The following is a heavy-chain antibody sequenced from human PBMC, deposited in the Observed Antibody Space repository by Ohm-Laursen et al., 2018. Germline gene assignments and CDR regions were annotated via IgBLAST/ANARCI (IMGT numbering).Heavy chain of an antibody. CDR1: GYNFIGYY. J-gene: IGHJ4*02. Sequence: GASVKVSCKASGYNFIGYYMHWVRQAPGQGLEWMGWINPNSGATKYAQQFQGRVTMTRDSSISTVYMDLNSLRSDDTAVYYCVRDSYGGYLQLEYWGQGTLVTVSS. CDR3: VRDSYGGYLQLEY. CDR2: INPNSGAT. D-gene: IGHD1-26*01. V-gene: IGHV1-2*02.